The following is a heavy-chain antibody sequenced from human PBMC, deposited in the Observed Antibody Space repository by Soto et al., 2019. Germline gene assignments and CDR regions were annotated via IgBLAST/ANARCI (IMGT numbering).Heavy chain of an antibody. CDR3: AAYDFWNGYSLDAFDI. V-gene: IGHV1-58*02. CDR1: GFTFTSSA. CDR2: IVVGSGNT. D-gene: IGHD3-3*01. Sequence: SVKVSCKASGFTFTSSAMQRVRQARGQRLEWIGWIVVGSGNTNYAQKFQERVTITRDMSTSTAYMELSSLRSEDTAVYYCAAYDFWNGYSLDAFDIWGQGTMVTVSS. J-gene: IGHJ3*02.